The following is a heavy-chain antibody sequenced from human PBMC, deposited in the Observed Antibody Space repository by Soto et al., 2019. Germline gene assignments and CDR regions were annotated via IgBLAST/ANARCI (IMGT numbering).Heavy chain of an antibody. J-gene: IGHJ6*02. CDR2: IYPGDSDT. CDR3: ARQVEQIYYYYGMDV. D-gene: IGHD6-13*01. V-gene: IGHV5-51*01. Sequence: PGESLKISCKGSGYSFTSYWIGWVRQMPGKGLEWMGIIYPGDSDTRYSPSFQGQVTISADKSISTAYLQWSSLKASDTAMYYCARQVEQIYYYYGMDVWGQGTTVTVSS. CDR1: GYSFTSYW.